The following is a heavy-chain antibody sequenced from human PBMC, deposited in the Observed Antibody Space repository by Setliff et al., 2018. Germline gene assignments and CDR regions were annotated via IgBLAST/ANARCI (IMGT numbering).Heavy chain of an antibody. CDR1: GFTFSSYG. D-gene: IGHD3-22*01. Sequence: GGSLRLSCAASGFTFSSYGMHWVRQAPGKGLEWVAVIWYDGSNKYYVDSVKGRFTISRDNSKNTLYLQMSSLRAEDTAVYYCAKEYYYDSSGLDYWGQGTLVTVSS. CDR3: AKEYYYDSSGLDY. V-gene: IGHV3-30*02. J-gene: IGHJ4*02. CDR2: IWYDGSNK.